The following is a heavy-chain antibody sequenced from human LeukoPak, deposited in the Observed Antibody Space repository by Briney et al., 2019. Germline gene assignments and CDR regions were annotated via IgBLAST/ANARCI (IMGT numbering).Heavy chain of an antibody. CDR3: ATHAEYYYDSSGYYNFDY. J-gene: IGHJ4*02. CDR1: GYTLTELS. V-gene: IGHV1-24*01. CDR2: FDPEDGET. Sequence: ASVRVSCKVSGYTLTELSMHWVRQAPGKGLEWMGGFDPEDGETIYAQKFQGRVTMTEDTSTDTAYMELSSLRSEDAAVYYCATHAEYYYDSSGYYNFDYWGQGTLVTVSS. D-gene: IGHD3-22*01.